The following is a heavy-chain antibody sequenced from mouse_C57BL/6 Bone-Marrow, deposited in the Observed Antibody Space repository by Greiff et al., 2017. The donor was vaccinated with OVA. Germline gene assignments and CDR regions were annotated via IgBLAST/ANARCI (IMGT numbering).Heavy chain of an antibody. Sequence: QVQLKESGAELVKPGASVKMSCKASGYTFTTYPIEWMKQNHGKSLEWIGNFHPYNDDTKYNEKFKGKATLTVEKSSSTVYLELSRLTSDDSAVYYCARPGDYDGDWFAYWGQGTLVTVPA. CDR2: FHPYNDDT. CDR1: GYTFTTYP. J-gene: IGHJ3*01. D-gene: IGHD2-4*01. V-gene: IGHV1-47*01. CDR3: ARPGDYDGDWFAY.